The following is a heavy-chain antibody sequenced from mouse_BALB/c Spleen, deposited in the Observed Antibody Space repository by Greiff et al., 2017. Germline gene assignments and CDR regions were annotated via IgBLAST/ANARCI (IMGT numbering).Heavy chain of an antibody. CDR2: IWAGGST. CDR1: GFSLTSYG. V-gene: IGHV2-9*02. J-gene: IGHJ4*01. D-gene: IGHD1-1*01. CDR3: ARRGSSRDYAMDY. Sequence: VKLMESGPGLVAPSQSLSITCTVSGFSLTSYGVHWVRQPPGKGLEWLGVIWAGGSTNYNSALMSRLSISKDNSKSQVFLKMNSLQTDDTAMYYCARRGSSRDYAMDYWGQGTSVTVSS.